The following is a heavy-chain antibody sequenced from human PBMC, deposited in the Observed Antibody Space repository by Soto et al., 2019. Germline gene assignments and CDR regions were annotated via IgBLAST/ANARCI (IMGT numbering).Heavy chain of an antibody. J-gene: IGHJ4*02. CDR3: AKTLYYYDTSGYQ. D-gene: IGHD3-22*01. V-gene: IGHV3-23*01. Sequence: GGSLRLSRAASGFTFSSYSMSWVRQAPGKGLEWVSAISGSGGFTYSADSVKGRFTISRDNSKNTLYLQMKSLRAEDSAVYYCAKTLYYYDTSGYQWGQGTLVTVSS. CDR2: ISGSGGFT. CDR1: GFTFSSYS.